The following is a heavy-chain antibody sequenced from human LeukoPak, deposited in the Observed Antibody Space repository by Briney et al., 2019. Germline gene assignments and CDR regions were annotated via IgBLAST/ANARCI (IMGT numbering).Heavy chain of an antibody. CDR3: ARLDSGIDY. J-gene: IGHJ4*02. Sequence: SETLSLTCTVSGGSISSYYWSWIRQPPGKGLEWIGYIYTSGSTNYNPTRKSRVTISVDTSKNQFSLKLGSVTAADPAVYYCARLDSGIDYWGQGTLVTVSS. V-gene: IGHV4-4*09. CDR1: GGSISSYY. D-gene: IGHD6-19*01. CDR2: IYTSGST.